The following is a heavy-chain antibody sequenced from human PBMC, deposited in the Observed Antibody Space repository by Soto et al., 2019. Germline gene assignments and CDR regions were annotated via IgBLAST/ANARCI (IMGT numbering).Heavy chain of an antibody. CDR2: ITTSGGNT. CDR1: GFTFSNYA. Sequence: GGSVRLSCTASGFTFSNYAMSWVRLAPGKGLEWVSSITTSGGNTFYADSVKGRFSVSRDNSKNMVYLLLNSHRAEDTAIYYCARDFYFDYWGQGILVTVSS. CDR3: ARDFYFDY. J-gene: IGHJ4*02. V-gene: IGHV3-23*01.